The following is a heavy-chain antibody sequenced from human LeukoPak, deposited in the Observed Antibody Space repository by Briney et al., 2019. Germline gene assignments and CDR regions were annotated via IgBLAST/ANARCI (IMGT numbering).Heavy chain of an antibody. J-gene: IGHJ4*02. V-gene: IGHV4-59*01. CDR3: ARQTGWVESSYYFDS. D-gene: IGHD5-24*01. CDR2: IFYSGNT. CDR1: GDSMNNYY. Sequence: SETLSLTCTVSGDSMNNYYWSWIRQPPGKGLEWIGNIFYSGNTKYNPSLKSRVTISVDTSKNQFSLKLSSVTAADTAVYYCARQTGWVESSYYFDSWGQGTLITVSS.